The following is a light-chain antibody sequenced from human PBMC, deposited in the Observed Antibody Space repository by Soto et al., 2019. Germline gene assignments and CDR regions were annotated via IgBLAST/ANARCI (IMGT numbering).Light chain of an antibody. J-gene: IGKJ4*01. Sequence: DIKMTQSPSSVSASVGDRVTIACRASQGISSWLAWYQQKPGKAPQLLIYAASSLQSGVPSRFSGSGSGADFTLTISSMQPEDFATYYCQYGKSFPLSFGGGTKVEIK. CDR3: QYGKSFPLS. CDR2: AAS. CDR1: QGISSW. V-gene: IGKV1-12*01.